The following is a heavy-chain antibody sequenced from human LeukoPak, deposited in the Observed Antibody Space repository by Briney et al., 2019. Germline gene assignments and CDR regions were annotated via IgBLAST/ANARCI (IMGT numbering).Heavy chain of an antibody. D-gene: IGHD2-15*01. CDR2: IKSKTDGGTT. Sequence: GGSLRLSCAASGFTFSKAWMSWVRQAPGKGLEWVGRIKSKTDGGTTDYAAPVKGRFTISRDDSKNTLYLQMNSLKTEDTAVYYCTTDLIVVVVAATYSFDYWGQGTLVTVSS. CDR1: GFTFSKAW. J-gene: IGHJ4*02. V-gene: IGHV3-15*01. CDR3: TTDLIVVVVAATYSFDY.